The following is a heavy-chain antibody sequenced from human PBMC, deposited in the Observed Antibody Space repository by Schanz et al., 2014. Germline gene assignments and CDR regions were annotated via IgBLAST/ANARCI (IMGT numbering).Heavy chain of an antibody. CDR3: TRGLGTMIVAVFDH. Sequence: DVQLVESGGGLVEPGQSLRLSCTVSGFTFENFPMSWFRQAPGKGLERVGLIRSKTYGGTTEYAASVIGRFTISIDDSRVIAYLQMDSLQTEDTAKYFCTRGLGTMIVAVFDHWAQGTQVIVSS. CDR1: GFTFENFP. CDR2: IRSKTYGGTT. D-gene: IGHD3-22*01. V-gene: IGHV3-49*02. J-gene: IGHJ4*02.